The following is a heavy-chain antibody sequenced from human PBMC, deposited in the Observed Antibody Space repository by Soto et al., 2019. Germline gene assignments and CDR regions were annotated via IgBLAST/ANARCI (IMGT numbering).Heavy chain of an antibody. V-gene: IGHV3-23*01. D-gene: IGHD3-16*02. CDR2: ISGSGGST. J-gene: IGHJ3*02. Sequence: EVQLLESGGGLVQPGGSLRLSCAASGFTFSSYAMSWVRQAPGKGLEWVSAISGSGGSTYYADSVKGRFTISRDNSKNPLYLQMNSLRAEDTAVYYCAKDPLRYDYIWGSYRENAFDIWGQGTMVTVSS. CDR1: GFTFSSYA. CDR3: AKDPLRYDYIWGSYRENAFDI.